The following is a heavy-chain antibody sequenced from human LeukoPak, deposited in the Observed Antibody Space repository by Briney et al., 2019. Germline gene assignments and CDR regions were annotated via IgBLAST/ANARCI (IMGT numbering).Heavy chain of an antibody. J-gene: IGHJ4*02. D-gene: IGHD1-1*01. CDR2: TNEAGSDK. CDR3: AIATTGRGAFGS. V-gene: IGHV3-7*01. Sequence: PGGSLRLSCAASGFTFSDFWMSWVRQAPGKGLECVASTNEAGSDKYYVDSVKGRFTISRDNSKNSLSLQMNSLTAEDTAIYYCAIATTGRGAFGSWGQGTLVSVSS. CDR1: GFTFSDFW.